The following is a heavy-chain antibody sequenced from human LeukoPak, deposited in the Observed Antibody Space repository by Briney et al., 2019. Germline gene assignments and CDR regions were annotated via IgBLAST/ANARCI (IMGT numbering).Heavy chain of an antibody. CDR1: GGSISSGDYY. CDR3: ARAGYCSGGSCYGRFYYYGMDV. V-gene: IGHV4-30-4*08. D-gene: IGHD2-15*01. J-gene: IGHJ6*04. Sequence: PSQTLSLTCTVSGGSISSGDYYWSWLRQPPGKGLEWLMYIYYSGSTYYNPSLGSRVTISVDTSKNQFSLKLSSVTAADTAVYYCARAGYCSGGSCYGRFYYYGMDVWGKGTTVTVSS. CDR2: IYYSGST.